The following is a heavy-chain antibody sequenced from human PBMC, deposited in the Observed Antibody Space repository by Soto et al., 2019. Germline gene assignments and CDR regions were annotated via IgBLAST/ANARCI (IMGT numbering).Heavy chain of an antibody. V-gene: IGHV4-39*01. CDR2: IYYSGST. D-gene: IGHD6-19*01. J-gene: IGHJ6*03. CDR1: GCSISSSSYY. CDR3: ARPSAVAGGYYYYMDV. Sequence: SETLSLTCTVSGCSISSSSYYWGWIRQPPGKGLEWIGSIYYSGSTYYNPSLKSRVTISVDTSKNQFSLKLSSVTAADTAVYYCARPSAVAGGYYYYMDVWGKGTTVTVSS.